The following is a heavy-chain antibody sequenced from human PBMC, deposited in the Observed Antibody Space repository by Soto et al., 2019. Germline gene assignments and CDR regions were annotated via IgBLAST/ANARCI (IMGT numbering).Heavy chain of an antibody. CDR2: IYYSGST. J-gene: IGHJ5*02. CDR1: GGSISSGGYY. V-gene: IGHV4-31*03. CDR3: ARYCSGGSCYSGFDP. D-gene: IGHD2-15*01. Sequence: QVQLQESGPGLVKPSQTLSLTCTVSGGSISSGGYYWSWIRQHPGKGLEWIGYIYYSGSTYYNPSLKSRVTISVDTSKNQFSLKLRSVTAADTAVYYCARYCSGGSCYSGFDPWGQGTLVTVSS.